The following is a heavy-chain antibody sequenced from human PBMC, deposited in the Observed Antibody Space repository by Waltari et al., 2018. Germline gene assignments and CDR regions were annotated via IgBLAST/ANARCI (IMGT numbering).Heavy chain of an antibody. Sequence: QVQLQESGPGLVKPSETLSLTCAVSGYSISSGYYWGWIRQPPGKGLEWIGSIYHSGSTSYNPSLKSRVPISEDTSKTHFSRKRSSVTAADPAVYYCASPGGAKDAFVFWAKGKLVPV. CDR2: IYHSGST. J-gene: IGHJ3*01. V-gene: IGHV4-38-2*01. D-gene: IGHD3-16*01. CDR3: ASPGGAKDAFVF. CDR1: GYSISSGYY.